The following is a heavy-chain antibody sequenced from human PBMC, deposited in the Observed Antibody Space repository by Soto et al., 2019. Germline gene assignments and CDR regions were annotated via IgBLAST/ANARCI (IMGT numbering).Heavy chain of an antibody. CDR3: VRDVNYYYYGVDV. J-gene: IGHJ6*02. CDR2: ISYSGST. CDR1: GVSVSSAGYY. V-gene: IGHV4-31*03. Sequence: SETLSLTCTVSGVSVSSAGYYWTWIRQPPGKGLEWMGYISYSGSTYYNPSLKSRITISLDTSKSQFSLKLTSVTAADTAVYYCVRDVNYYYYGVDVWGQGTTVTVSS.